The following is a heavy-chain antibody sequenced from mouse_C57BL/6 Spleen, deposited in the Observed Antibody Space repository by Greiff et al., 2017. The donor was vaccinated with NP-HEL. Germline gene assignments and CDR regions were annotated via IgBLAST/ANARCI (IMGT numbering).Heavy chain of an antibody. CDR3: ARFGDGYYPYFDY. D-gene: IGHD2-3*01. V-gene: IGHV1-61*01. J-gene: IGHJ2*01. CDR2: IYPSDSET. CDR1: GYTFTSYW. Sequence: QVQLQQPGAELVRPGSSVKLSCKASGYTFTSYWMDWVKQRPGQGLEWIGNIYPSDSETHYNQKFKDKATLTVDKSSSTAYMQLSSLTSEDSAVYYCARFGDGYYPYFDYWGQGTTLTVSS.